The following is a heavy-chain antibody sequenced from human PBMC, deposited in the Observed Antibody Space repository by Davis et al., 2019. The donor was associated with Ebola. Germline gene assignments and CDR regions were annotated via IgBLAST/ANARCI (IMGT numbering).Heavy chain of an antibody. CDR3: SRPGGGTFVALDI. V-gene: IGHV1-69*13. CDR1: GDTFSSDA. CDR2: IIPILGTK. Sequence: SVKVSCKTSGDTFSSDAISWVRQAPGQGLEWMGGIIPILGTKNYAQKFQGRVTITADESTSTAHMELSSLRFEDTANYYCSRPGGGTFVALDIWGQGTLVTVSS. J-gene: IGHJ3*02. D-gene: IGHD3-16*01.